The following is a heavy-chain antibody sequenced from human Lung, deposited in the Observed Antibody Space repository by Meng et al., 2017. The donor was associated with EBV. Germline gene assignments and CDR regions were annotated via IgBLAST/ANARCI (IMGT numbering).Heavy chain of an antibody. CDR2: IYYSGST. V-gene: IGHV4-30-4*01. CDR1: GGSISSGDYY. D-gene: IGHD2-15*01. J-gene: IGHJ4*02. Sequence: QVRWQESGPGLGKPSQTLSPTCTVSGGSISSGDYYWSWIRQPPGKGLEWIGYIYYSGSTYYNPSLKSRVTISVDTSKNQFSLKLSSVTAADTAVYYCAREWCSGGSCYPDYWGQGTLVTVSS. CDR3: AREWCSGGSCYPDY.